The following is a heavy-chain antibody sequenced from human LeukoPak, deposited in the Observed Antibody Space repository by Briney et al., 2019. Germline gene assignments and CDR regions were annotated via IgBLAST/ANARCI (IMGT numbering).Heavy chain of an antibody. CDR3: ARDLRSIRVIAVAGTVGY. Sequence: ASVKVPCKASGYTFTGYCMHWVRQAPGQGLEWMGRINPNSGGTNYAQKFQGRVTMTRDTSISTAYMELSRLRSDDTAVYYCARDLRSIRVIAVAGTVGYWGQGTLVTVSS. CDR2: INPNSGGT. D-gene: IGHD6-19*01. CDR1: GYTFTGYC. J-gene: IGHJ4*02. V-gene: IGHV1-2*06.